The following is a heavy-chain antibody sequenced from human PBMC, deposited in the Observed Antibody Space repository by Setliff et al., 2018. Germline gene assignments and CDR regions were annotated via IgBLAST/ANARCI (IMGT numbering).Heavy chain of an antibody. CDR1: GVSVSTDGMC. V-gene: IGHV2-70*16. J-gene: IGHJ3*02. Sequence: LVNPTQTLTLTCTPSGVSVSTDGMCVSWVRQPPGKALEWLARIDWDDAKFYSPSLKTRLTISKETSKNQVVLTMTNMDPGDTATYYCTRVLRGGRGIIFALDIWGQGTMVTVSS. D-gene: IGHD3-10*01. CDR2: IDWDDAK. CDR3: TRVLRGGRGIIFALDI.